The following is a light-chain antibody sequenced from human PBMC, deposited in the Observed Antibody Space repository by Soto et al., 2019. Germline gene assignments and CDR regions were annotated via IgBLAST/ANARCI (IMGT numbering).Light chain of an antibody. V-gene: IGKV1-27*01. CDR3: QNYNSAPIT. Sequence: DIPMTQSPSSLSASVGDRVTITCRASQGISNYLAWYQQKPGKVPKLLIFAASTLQSGVPSRFSGSGSGTDFTLTISSLQPEDVATYYCQNYNSAPITFGQGTRLEIK. CDR1: QGISNY. CDR2: AAS. J-gene: IGKJ5*01.